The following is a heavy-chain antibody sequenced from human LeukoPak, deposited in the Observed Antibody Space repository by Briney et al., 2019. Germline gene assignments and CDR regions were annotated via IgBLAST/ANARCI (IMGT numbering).Heavy chain of an antibody. CDR2: IYYSGST. V-gene: IGHV4-30-4*08. Sequence: SQTLSLTCTVSGGSISSGDYYWSWIRQPPGKGLEWIGYIYYSGSTCYNPSLKSRVTISVDTSKNQFSLKLSSVTAADTAVYYCARVQQRAYFDYWGQGTLATVSS. J-gene: IGHJ4*02. CDR1: GGSISSGDYY. CDR3: ARVQQRAYFDY. D-gene: IGHD5-18*01.